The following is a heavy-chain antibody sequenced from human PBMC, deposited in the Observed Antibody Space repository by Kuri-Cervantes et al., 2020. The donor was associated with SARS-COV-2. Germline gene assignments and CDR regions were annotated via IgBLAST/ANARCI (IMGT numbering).Heavy chain of an antibody. CDR1: GFTFISYA. D-gene: IGHD6-13*01. Sequence: GGSLRLSCAASGFTFISYAMHWVRQAPGMGLEWVAVISYDGSNKYFAESVKGRFTISRDSSKSTLYLQMNSLRTDDTAVYYCAKMWGSGAIAAAGYDYWGQGTLVTVSS. CDR3: AKMWGSGAIAAAGYDY. V-gene: IGHV3-30-3*02. CDR2: ISYDGSNK. J-gene: IGHJ4*02.